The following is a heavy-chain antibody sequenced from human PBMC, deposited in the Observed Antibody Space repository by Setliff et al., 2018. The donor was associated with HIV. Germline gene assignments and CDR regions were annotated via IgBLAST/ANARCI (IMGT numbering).Heavy chain of an antibody. CDR3: ARYLWSNAPRDY. D-gene: IGHD1-1*01. CDR2: ITPTSSFL. CDR1: GFTFSSYS. V-gene: IGHV3-21*01. Sequence: GGSLRLSCAASGFTFSSYSTNWVRQAPGKGLEWVSFITPTSSFLKYADSVKGRFTISRDDLKNSLYLLMNSLRAEDTAVYYCARYLWSNAPRDYWGQGTLVTVSS. J-gene: IGHJ4*02.